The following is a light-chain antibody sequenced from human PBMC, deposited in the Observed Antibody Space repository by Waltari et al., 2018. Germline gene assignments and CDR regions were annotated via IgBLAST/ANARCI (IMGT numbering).Light chain of an antibody. V-gene: IGLV2-14*01. CDR2: EVS. J-gene: IGLJ1*01. CDR3: SSFTGSDTHV. CDR1: SSDVGAYNY. Sequence: QSALTQPAPVSGSPGQSLTLSCTGTSSDVGAYNYVSWYQQYPGKAPKLMIYEVSHRPSGVSNRFSGSKSGNTASLTISGLQAEDEADYYCSSFTGSDTHVFGTGTKVTVL.